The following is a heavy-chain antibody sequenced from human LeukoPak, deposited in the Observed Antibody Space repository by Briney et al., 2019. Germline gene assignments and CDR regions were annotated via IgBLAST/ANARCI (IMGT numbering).Heavy chain of an antibody. CDR2: INSDGSST. CDR1: GFTFSSYW. D-gene: IGHD1-20*01. J-gene: IGHJ4*02. CDR3: AKDRDHGIYNWVFDY. V-gene: IGHV3-74*01. Sequence: GGSLRLSCAASGFTFSSYWMSWVRQAPGKGLVWVSRINSDGSSTSYADSVKGRFTISRDNSKNTLYLQMNSLRAEDTAVYYCAKDRDHGIYNWVFDYWGQGTLVTVSS.